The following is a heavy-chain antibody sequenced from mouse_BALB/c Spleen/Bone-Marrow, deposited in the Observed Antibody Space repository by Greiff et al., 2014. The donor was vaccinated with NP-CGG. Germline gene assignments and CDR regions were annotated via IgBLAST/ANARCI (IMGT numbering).Heavy chain of an antibody. D-gene: IGHD1-1*01. CDR1: GYTFTSYV. CDR2: INPYNDGT. J-gene: IGHJ3*01. V-gene: IGHV1-14*01. CDR3: AEGYYYGSSWFAY. Sequence: EVNLEESGPELVKPGASVKMSCKASGYTFTSYVTHWVKQKPGQGLEWIGYINPYNDGTKYNEKFKGKATLTSDKSSSTAYMELSSRPSEDAAVYYCAEGYYYGSSWFAYWGQGTLVTVSA.